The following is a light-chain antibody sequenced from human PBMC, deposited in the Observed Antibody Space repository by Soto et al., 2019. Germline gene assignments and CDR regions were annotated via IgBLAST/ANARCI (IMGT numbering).Light chain of an antibody. CDR3: SSYAGGNVVV. Sequence: QSVLTQPPSASGSPGQSVTISCPGTNSDVGSYIYVSWYQQHPGKAPKLMIYEVSKRPSGVPDRFSGSKSGNTASLTVRRLHAEDEADYYCSSYAGGNVVVFGGGTKLTVL. CDR1: NSDVGSYIY. J-gene: IGLJ2*01. V-gene: IGLV2-8*01. CDR2: EVS.